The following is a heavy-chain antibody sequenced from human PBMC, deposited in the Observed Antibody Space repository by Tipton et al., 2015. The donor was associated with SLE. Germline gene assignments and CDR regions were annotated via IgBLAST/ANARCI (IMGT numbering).Heavy chain of an antibody. CDR1: GGSSNTYY. Sequence: TLSLTCNVSGGSSNTYYWSWIRQPPGKGLEWIGYVYSSGAANYNPSLKSRVTISIDMSKNQFSLKLSSVTAADTAVYYCGRGKDFWGQGTLVTVSS. V-gene: IGHV4-59*01. CDR3: GRGKDF. J-gene: IGHJ4*02. CDR2: VYSSGAA.